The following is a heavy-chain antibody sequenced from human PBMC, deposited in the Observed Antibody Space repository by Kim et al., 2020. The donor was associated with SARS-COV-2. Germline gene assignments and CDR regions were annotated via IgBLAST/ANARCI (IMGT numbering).Heavy chain of an antibody. CDR2: ISYDGSNK. V-gene: IGHV3-30-3*01. CDR3: ARDRDSGYSYGLYYYYYGMDV. J-gene: IGHJ6*02. D-gene: IGHD5-18*01. Sequence: GGSLRLSCAASGFTFSSYAMHWVRQAPGKGLEWVAVISYDGSNKYYADSVKGRFTISRDNSKNTLYLQMNSLRAEDTAVYYCARDRDSGYSYGLYYYYYGMDVWGQGTTVTVSS. CDR1: GFTFSSYA.